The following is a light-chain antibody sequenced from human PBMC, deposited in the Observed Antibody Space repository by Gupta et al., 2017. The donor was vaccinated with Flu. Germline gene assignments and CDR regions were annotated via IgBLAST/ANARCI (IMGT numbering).Light chain of an antibody. Sequence: EIVMTQSPATLSVSPGERATLSCGASQSLGSNLAWYQQKPGQAPRLLIYGASTRATGIPARFTGSGSGTEFTLTISSLQSEDFAVYCCQQYNNWPSWTFGQGTKVES. CDR3: QQYNNWPSWT. CDR1: QSLGSN. CDR2: GAS. V-gene: IGKV3-15*01. J-gene: IGKJ1*01.